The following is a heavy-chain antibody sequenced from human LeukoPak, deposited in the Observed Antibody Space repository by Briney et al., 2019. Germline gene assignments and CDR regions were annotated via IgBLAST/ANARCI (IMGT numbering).Heavy chain of an antibody. CDR2: INHSGST. Sequence: SETLSLTCAVYGGSFSGYYWSWIRQPPGKGLEWIGEINHSGSTNYNPSLKSRVTMSVDTSKNQFSLKLSSVTAADTAVYYCAKGGGTWQSFDYWGQGTLVTVSP. CDR3: AKGGGTWQSFDY. D-gene: IGHD6-25*01. J-gene: IGHJ4*02. V-gene: IGHV4-34*01. CDR1: GGSFSGYY.